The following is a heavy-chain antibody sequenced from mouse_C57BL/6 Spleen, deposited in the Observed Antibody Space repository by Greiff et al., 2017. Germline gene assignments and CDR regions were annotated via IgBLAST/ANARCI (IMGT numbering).Heavy chain of an antibody. V-gene: IGHV1-80*01. Sequence: QVQLQQSGAELVKPGASVKISCKASGYAFSGYWMNWVKQRPGKGLEWIGQIYPGAGDTNYNGKFKGKATLTADKSSSTAYMQLSSLTSEDSAVYFCATFGTGDWFAYWGQGTLVTVSA. CDR3: ATFGTGDWFAY. CDR2: IYPGAGDT. J-gene: IGHJ3*01. CDR1: GYAFSGYW. D-gene: IGHD4-1*01.